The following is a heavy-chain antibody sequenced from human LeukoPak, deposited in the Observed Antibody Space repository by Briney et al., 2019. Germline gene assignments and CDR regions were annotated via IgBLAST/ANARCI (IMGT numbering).Heavy chain of an antibody. J-gene: IGHJ6*02. V-gene: IGHV3-43*02. D-gene: IGHD5-18*01. CDR2: ISGDGGST. CDR1: GFTFDDYA. CDR3: AEDKSYGARGYYYYYGMDV. Sequence: GGSLRLSCAASGFTFDDYAMHWVRQAPGKGLEWVSLISGDGGSTYYADSVKGRFTISRDNSKNSLYLQMNSLRTEDTALYYCAEDKSYGARGYYYYYGMDVWGQGTTVTVSS.